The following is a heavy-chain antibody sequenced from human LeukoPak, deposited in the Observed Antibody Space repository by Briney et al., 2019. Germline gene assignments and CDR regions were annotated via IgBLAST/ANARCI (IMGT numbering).Heavy chain of an antibody. V-gene: IGHV4-61*08. J-gene: IGHJ4*02. CDR2: VYYSGST. Sequence: SQTLSLTCTVSGDSTSSGDYYWSWIRQPPGKGLEWIGYVYYSGSTNYNPSLKSRVTISVDTSKNQFSLKLSSVTAADTAVYYCARRKAVRPRDCYFDYWGQGTLVTVSS. CDR1: GDSTSSGDYY. D-gene: IGHD6-6*01. CDR3: ARRKAVRPRDCYFDY.